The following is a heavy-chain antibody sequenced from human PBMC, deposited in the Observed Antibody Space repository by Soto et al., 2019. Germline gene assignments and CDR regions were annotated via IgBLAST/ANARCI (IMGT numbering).Heavy chain of an antibody. CDR1: GGSISSGGYS. CDR2: INHSGST. J-gene: IGHJ6*02. D-gene: IGHD3-10*01. CDR3: AGGGVRGVITRTRDYYGMDV. Sequence: SETLSLTCAVSGGSISSGGYSWSWIRQPPGKGLEWIGEINHSGSTNYNPSLKSRVTISADKSISTAYLQWSSLKASDTAMYYCAGGGVRGVITRTRDYYGMDVWGQGTTVTVSS. V-gene: IGHV4-30-2*01.